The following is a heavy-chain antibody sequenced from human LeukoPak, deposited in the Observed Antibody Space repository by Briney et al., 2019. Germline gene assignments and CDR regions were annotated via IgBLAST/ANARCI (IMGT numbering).Heavy chain of an antibody. CDR1: GGSISSYY. V-gene: IGHV4-59*08. D-gene: IGHD6-13*01. Sequence: SETLSLTCTVSGGSISSYYWSWIRQPPGKGLEWIGYIHYGGSTNYNPSLKSRVTISVDTSKNQFSMKLSSVTATDTAVYYCARHSSSWPLFDYWGQGTLVTVSS. CDR3: ARHSSSWPLFDY. CDR2: IHYGGST. J-gene: IGHJ4*02.